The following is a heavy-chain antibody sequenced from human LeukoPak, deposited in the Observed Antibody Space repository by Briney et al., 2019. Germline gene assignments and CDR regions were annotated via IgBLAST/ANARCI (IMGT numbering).Heavy chain of an antibody. Sequence: PGGSLRLSCAASGFTFSSYAMSWVRQAPGKGLEWVSAISGSGGSTYYADSVKGRFTISRDNPKNTLYLQVASLRTEDTAVYDGSSIPGQRPADYFDCWGQGTLVTVSS. V-gene: IGHV3-23*01. D-gene: IGHD3-10*01. CDR3: SSIPGQRPADYFDC. J-gene: IGHJ4*02. CDR2: ISGSGGST. CDR1: GFTFSSYA.